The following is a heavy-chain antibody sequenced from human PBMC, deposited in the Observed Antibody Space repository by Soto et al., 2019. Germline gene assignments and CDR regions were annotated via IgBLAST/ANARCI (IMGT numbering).Heavy chain of an antibody. J-gene: IGHJ4*02. CDR1: GFTFSTYA. Sequence: EVQLLESGGGLVQPGGSLRLSCAASGFTFSTYAMNWVRQAPGKGLEWVSAISGSGGSTFYADSVKGRFTISRDNSKNSLYLQMNRLRPEDMALYYCAKFGGGSVAARPCSRDCWGQGNKVTV. CDR3: AKFGGGSVAARPCSRDC. CDR2: ISGSGGST. D-gene: IGHD6-6*01. V-gene: IGHV3-23*01.